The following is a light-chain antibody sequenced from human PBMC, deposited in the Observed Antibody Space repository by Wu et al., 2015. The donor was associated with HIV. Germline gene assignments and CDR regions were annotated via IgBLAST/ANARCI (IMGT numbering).Light chain of an antibody. CDR1: QDIRKD. J-gene: IGKJ1*01. V-gene: IGKV1-6*01. CDR2: SAS. CDR3: LQDYNYPQT. Sequence: AIQMTQSPSSLSASVGDRVTIICRASQDIRKDLGWYQVKPGKAPKPLIYSASTLQRGVPSRFSGSGSGRDFTLTISSLQPEDYATYYCLQDYNYPQTFGQGTKVGIK.